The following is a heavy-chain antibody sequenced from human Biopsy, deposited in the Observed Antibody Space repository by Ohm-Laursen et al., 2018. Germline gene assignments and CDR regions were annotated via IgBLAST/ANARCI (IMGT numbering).Heavy chain of an antibody. J-gene: IGHJ4*02. Sequence: SVKVSCKASGGTFSSFGISWVRQAPGQGLEWMGEINSMFGTTNCAQTFQGRVTITADESTSTAYMEVSSLRSEDTAVYYCAKRGVERGRPLAYWGQGTLVTVSS. CDR3: AKRGVERGRPLAY. D-gene: IGHD1-1*01. CDR2: INSMFGTT. CDR1: GGTFSSFG. V-gene: IGHV1-69*13.